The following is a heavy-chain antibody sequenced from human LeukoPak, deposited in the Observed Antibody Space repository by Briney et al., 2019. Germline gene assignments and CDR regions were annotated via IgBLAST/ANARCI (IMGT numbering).Heavy chain of an antibody. D-gene: IGHD3-22*01. CDR2: ISTGGST. J-gene: IGHJ4*02. Sequence: PGGSLRLSCVASGLTVSRHYMTWVRQAPGKGLEWLSVISTGGSTNYADSVKGRFTISRDNSKNILYLRMNSLRAEDTAVYYCARDDYYDSSGLDYWGQGILVTVSS. CDR1: GLTVSRHY. CDR3: ARDDYYDSSGLDY. V-gene: IGHV3-53*01.